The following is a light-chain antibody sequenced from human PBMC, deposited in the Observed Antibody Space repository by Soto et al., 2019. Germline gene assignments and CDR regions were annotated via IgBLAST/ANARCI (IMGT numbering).Light chain of an antibody. Sequence: EIVLTQSPATLSVPPGERATLSCRASQSFSSNLAWYQQKPGQAPRLLIYGAATRAAGIPARFSGRGSGTEFTLTISSLQSEDFGVYYCQQYNNWPGTFGQGTKVDI. CDR3: QQYNNWPGT. CDR2: GAA. V-gene: IGKV3-15*01. CDR1: QSFSSN. J-gene: IGKJ1*01.